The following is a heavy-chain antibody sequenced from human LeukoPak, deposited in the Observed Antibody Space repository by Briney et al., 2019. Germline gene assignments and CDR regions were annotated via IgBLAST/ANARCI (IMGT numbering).Heavy chain of an antibody. CDR2: ISGSGGST. J-gene: IGHJ4*02. CDR1: GFTFSDQW. D-gene: IGHD3-22*01. V-gene: IGHV3-23*01. Sequence: GGSLRLSCAASGFTFSDQWMSWVRQAPGKGLEWVSAISGSGGSTYYADSVKGRFTISRDNSKNTLYLQMNSLRAEDTAVYYCAKGDDVVVITTRPDYWGQGTLVTVSS. CDR3: AKGDDVVVITTRPDY.